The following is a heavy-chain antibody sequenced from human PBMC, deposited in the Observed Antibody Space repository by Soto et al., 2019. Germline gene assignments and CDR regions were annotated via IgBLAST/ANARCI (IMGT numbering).Heavy chain of an antibody. J-gene: IGHJ1*01. CDR3: VKDESINWYSGHFRH. CDR1: GLTFDDYA. D-gene: IGHD6-13*01. CDR2: INWNSGSI. Sequence: GGSLRLSCAASGLTFDDYAMHWVRQVPGKGLEWVSGINWNSGSIGYGDSVKGRFAISRDNAKNSLHLQMNSLSAEDTAFYYCVKDESINWYSGHFRHWGQGTLVTVSS. V-gene: IGHV3-9*01.